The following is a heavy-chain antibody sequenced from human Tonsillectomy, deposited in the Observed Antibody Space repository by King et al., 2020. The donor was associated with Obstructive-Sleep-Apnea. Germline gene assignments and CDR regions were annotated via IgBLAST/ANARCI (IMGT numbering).Heavy chain of an antibody. Sequence: DVQLVDSGGGLVKPGGSLRLSCAASGFTFNTYTMNWVRQAPGKGLEWVSSISSSGGYISYSDSVKGRFTISRDDAKNSLYLQMNSLRAEDTAVYYCARDYYGAGSLDYWGQGTLVTVSS. CDR2: ISSSGGYI. CDR1: GFTFNTYT. J-gene: IGHJ4*02. V-gene: IGHV3-21*01. CDR3: ARDYYGAGSLDY. D-gene: IGHD3-10*01.